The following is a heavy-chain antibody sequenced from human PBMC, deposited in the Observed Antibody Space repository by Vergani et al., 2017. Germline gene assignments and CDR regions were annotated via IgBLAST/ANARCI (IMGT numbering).Heavy chain of an antibody. D-gene: IGHD2-2*02. CDR1: GGSFSGYY. CDR3: ARGVVCSSTSCSTVNYYYYMDV. V-gene: IGHV4-34*01. J-gene: IGHJ6*03. CDR2: INHSGST. Sequence: QVQLQQWGAGLLKPSETLSLTCAVYGGSFSGYYWSWIRQPPGKGLEWMGEINHSGSTNYNPSLKSRVTISVDTSKNQFSLKLSSVTAADTAVYYCARGVVCSSTSCSTVNYYYYMDVWGKGTTVTVSS.